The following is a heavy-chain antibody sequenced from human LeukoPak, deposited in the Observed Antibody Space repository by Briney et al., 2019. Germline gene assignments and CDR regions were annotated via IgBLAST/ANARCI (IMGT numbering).Heavy chain of an antibody. CDR2: RSTNNGAT. V-gene: IGHV1-2*06. D-gene: IGHD5-12*01. J-gene: IGHJ4*02. CDR3: ARGGQPPG. Sequence: ASVKVSCKASGYTFTGSYIHWVRQAPGQGLEWMGRRSTNNGATNYAQKFQGRVTMTRDTSITTAYMELTRLTSDDTAVYYCARGGQPPGWGQGTLVTVSS. CDR1: GYTFTGSY.